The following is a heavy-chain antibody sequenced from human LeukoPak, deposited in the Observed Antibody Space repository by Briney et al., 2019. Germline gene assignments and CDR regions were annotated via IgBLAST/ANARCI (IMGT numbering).Heavy chain of an antibody. CDR2: IYPGDSDT. V-gene: IGHV5-51*01. Sequence: PGESLKISCKGSGYSFTSYWIGWVRQMPGKGLEWMGIIYPGDSDTRYSPSFQGQVTISADKSISTAYLQWSSLKASDTAMYYCARRRGYSYGYLGGIASDIWGQGTMVTVSS. D-gene: IGHD5-18*01. CDR3: ARRRGYSYGYLGGIASDI. CDR1: GYSFTSYW. J-gene: IGHJ3*02.